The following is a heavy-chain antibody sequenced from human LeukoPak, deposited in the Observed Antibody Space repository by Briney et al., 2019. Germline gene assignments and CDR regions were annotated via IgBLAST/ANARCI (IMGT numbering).Heavy chain of an antibody. J-gene: IGHJ4*02. V-gene: IGHV3-48*03. CDR2: ISSSGTTI. CDR1: GFTFTCYV. Sequence: QPGGPLRLLCGSSGFTFTCYVTNLVRPAPGKGLEWVSCISSSGTTISYADSVKGRFTISRDNAKNSLYLQMNRLRAEDTAVYYCARGSYNSAWGQGTLVTVSS. D-gene: IGHD6-19*01. CDR3: ARGSYNSA.